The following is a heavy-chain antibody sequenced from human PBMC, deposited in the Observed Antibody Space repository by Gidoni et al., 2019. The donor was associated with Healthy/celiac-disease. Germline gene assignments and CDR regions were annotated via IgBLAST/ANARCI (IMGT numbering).Heavy chain of an antibody. D-gene: IGHD3-10*01. CDR2: ISGSGGST. J-gene: IGHJ4*02. Sequence: EVQLLESGGGLVQPGGSLRLSCAAYGFTFSSYAMSWVRQAPGKGLEWVSAISGSGGSTYYADSVKGRFTISRDNSKNTLYLQMNSLRAEDTAVYYCAKVPTEYGFGEFVYYFDYWGQGTLVTVSS. V-gene: IGHV3-23*01. CDR3: AKVPTEYGFGEFVYYFDY. CDR1: GFTFSSYA.